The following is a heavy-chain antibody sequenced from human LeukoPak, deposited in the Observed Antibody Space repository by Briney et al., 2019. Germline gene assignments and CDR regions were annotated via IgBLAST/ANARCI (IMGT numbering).Heavy chain of an antibody. D-gene: IGHD3-10*01. CDR1: GFTFSNYW. CDR3: AKDIGPYGSGLFDY. J-gene: IGHJ4*02. V-gene: IGHV3-7*03. Sequence: GGSLRLSCAASGFTFSNYWMSWVRQAPGKGLEWVAHTKQDGSEKYYVDSVKGRFTISRDDAKNSLYLQMNSLRAEDMALYYCAKDIGPYGSGLFDYWGQGTLVTVSS. CDR2: TKQDGSEK.